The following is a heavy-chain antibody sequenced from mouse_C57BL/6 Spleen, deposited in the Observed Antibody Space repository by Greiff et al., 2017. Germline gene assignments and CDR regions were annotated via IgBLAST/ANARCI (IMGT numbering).Heavy chain of an antibody. Sequence: DVKLVESGGDLVKPGGSLKLSCAASGFTFSSYGMSWVRQTPDKRLEWVATISSGGSYTYYPDSVKGRFTISRDNAKNTLYLQMSSLKSEDTAMYYCARDWDVFGCWGQGATLTVSS. V-gene: IGHV5-6*02. CDR2: ISSGGSYT. CDR1: GFTFSSYG. J-gene: IGHJ2*01. CDR3: ARDWDVFGC. D-gene: IGHD4-1*01.